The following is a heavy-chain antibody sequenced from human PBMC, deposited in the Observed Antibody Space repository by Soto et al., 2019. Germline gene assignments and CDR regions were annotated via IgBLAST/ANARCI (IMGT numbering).Heavy chain of an antibody. Sequence: GGSLRLSCAASGFTFSNAWMSWVRQAPGKGLEWVGRIKSKTDGGTTDYAAPVKGRFTISRDDSKNTLYLQMNSLKTEDTAVYYCTTGHCSSTSCYGFGQIYYYYYYMDVWGKGTTVTVSS. J-gene: IGHJ6*03. D-gene: IGHD2-2*01. CDR3: TTGHCSSTSCYGFGQIYYYYYYMDV. V-gene: IGHV3-15*01. CDR2: IKSKTDGGTT. CDR1: GFTFSNAW.